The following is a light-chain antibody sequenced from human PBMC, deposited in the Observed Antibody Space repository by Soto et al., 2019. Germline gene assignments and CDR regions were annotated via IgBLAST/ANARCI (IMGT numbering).Light chain of an antibody. CDR2: GAS. V-gene: IGKV3-20*01. Sequence: EIVLTQSPGTLSLSPGERATLSCRASQSVSSSYLAWCQQKPGQAPRLLIYGASSRATGIPDRFSGSGSGTDFTLTISRLEPEDFAVYYCQQYGSSPMYTFGQGTKLAIK. CDR3: QQYGSSPMYT. J-gene: IGKJ2*01. CDR1: QSVSSSY.